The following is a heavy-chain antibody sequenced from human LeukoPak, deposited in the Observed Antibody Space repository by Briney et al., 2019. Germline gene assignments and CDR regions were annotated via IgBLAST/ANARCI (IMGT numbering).Heavy chain of an antibody. CDR1: GYTFTSYD. V-gene: IGHV1-8*01. Sequence: ASVKVSCKASGYTFTSYDINWVRQATGQGLEWMGWMNPNSGNTGYAQKFQGRVTMTRNTSISTAYMELSSLRSEDTAVYYCARNPEFYYDSSGYLPGDYWGQGTLVTVSS. D-gene: IGHD3-22*01. J-gene: IGHJ4*02. CDR3: ARNPEFYYDSSGYLPGDY. CDR2: MNPNSGNT.